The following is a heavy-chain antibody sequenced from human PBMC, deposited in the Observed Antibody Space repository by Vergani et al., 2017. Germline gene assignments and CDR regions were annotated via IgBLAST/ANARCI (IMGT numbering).Heavy chain of an antibody. Sequence: QVQLQESGPGLVKPSQTLSLTCTVSGSSINNDFYYWHWIRPPAGKGLEWIGRIYVSGITDYNSSLQSRVSMSVDTSKNQFSLTLTSVTAAATAVYYCARDNKQLRQRAFDLWGQGTMVTVSS. CDR2: IYVSGIT. D-gene: IGHD4-23*01. J-gene: IGHJ3*01. V-gene: IGHV4-61*02. CDR1: GSSINNDFYY. CDR3: ARDNKQLRQRAFDL.